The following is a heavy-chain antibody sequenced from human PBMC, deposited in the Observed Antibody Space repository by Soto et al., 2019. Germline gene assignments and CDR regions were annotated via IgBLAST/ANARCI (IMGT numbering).Heavy chain of an antibody. J-gene: IGHJ6*02. CDR1: GGSISSGGDY. CDR3: ARDRTPIFRGYYYYYGMDV. Sequence: SETLSLTCTVSGGSISSGGDYWSWIRQHPGKGLEWIGYIYYSGSTYYNPSLKSRVTISVDTSKNQFSLKLSSVTAADTAVYYCARDRTPIFRGYYYYYGMDVWGQGTTVTVSS. D-gene: IGHD3-3*01. V-gene: IGHV4-31*03. CDR2: IYYSGST.